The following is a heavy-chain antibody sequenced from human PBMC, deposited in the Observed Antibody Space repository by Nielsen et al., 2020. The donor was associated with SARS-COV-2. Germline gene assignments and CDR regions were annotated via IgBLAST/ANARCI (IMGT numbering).Heavy chain of an antibody. V-gene: IGHV3-21*04. D-gene: IGHD3-3*01. CDR2: ISSSSTYI. CDR1: GFTFSSCS. CDR3: ARYDFWSGPDY. J-gene: IGHJ4*02. Sequence: GGSLRLSCAASGFTFSSCSMNWVRQAPGKGLEWVSSISSSSTYIYYADSVKGRFIISRDNAKNSLYLQMNSLRAEDTAVYYCARYDFWSGPDYWGQGTLVTVSS.